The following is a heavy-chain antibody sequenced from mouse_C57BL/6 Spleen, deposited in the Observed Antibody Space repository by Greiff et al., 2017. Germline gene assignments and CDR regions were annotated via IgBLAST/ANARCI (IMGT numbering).Heavy chain of an antibody. CDR3: ARHEERKIYWFAY. CDR2: LYPGGGCI. Sequence: VQLQQPGAELVKPGASVKLSCKASGYTFTEYTIHWVKQRSGQGLEWIGWLYPGGGCIKYNEKFKVKATLTADKSSSTVYMELSRLASEDSAVYFCARHEERKIYWFAYWGQGTLVTVS. V-gene: IGHV1-62-2*01. CDR1: GYTFTEYT. J-gene: IGHJ3*01.